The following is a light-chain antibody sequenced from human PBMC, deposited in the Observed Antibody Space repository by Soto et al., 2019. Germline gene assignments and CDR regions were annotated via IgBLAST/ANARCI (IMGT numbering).Light chain of an antibody. V-gene: IGKV1-27*01. Sequence: ASVGDRVTITCRASQGISDFLAWYQHKPGKVPKLLIYAASTLQSGVPSRFSGSGSGTDFTLTISSLQPEDVATYYCQKYKSAPSLTFGGGTKVQIK. CDR2: AAS. CDR1: QGISDF. CDR3: QKYKSAPSLT. J-gene: IGKJ4*01.